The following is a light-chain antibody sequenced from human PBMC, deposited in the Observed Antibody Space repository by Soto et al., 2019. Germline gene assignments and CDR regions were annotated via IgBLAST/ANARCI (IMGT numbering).Light chain of an antibody. CDR1: QTIGSS. Sequence: DIQMTQSPSTLSASIGDRITITCRASQTIGSSLAWYQQKPGKAPGLLIFDASTLERGVPSRFSGSGSGTEFTLSISSLQPDDFATYYCQQYNTYSQAFGQGTKVEIK. CDR2: DAS. V-gene: IGKV1-5*01. J-gene: IGKJ1*01. CDR3: QQYNTYSQA.